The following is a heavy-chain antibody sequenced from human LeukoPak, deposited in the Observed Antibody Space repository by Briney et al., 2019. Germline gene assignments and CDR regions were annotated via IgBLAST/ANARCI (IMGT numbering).Heavy chain of an antibody. V-gene: IGHV4-31*03. J-gene: IGHJ4*02. D-gene: IGHD4-23*01. CDR1: GGSIINDDYY. CDR2: IFHSGNT. Sequence: PSQTLSLTCTVSGGSIINDDYYWSWIRLHPGKGLEWLGYIFHSGNTYYNPSLKSRVSISVDTSKNQFSLRLTSVTAADTAVYYCARDPNSALWGQGTLVTVSS. CDR3: ARDPNSAL.